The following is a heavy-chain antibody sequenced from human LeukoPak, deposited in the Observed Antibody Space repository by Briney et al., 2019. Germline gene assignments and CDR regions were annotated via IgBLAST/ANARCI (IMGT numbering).Heavy chain of an antibody. Sequence: PGGSLRLSCAASGFTFSSYWMSWVRQAPGKGLEWVANIKQDGSEKYYVDSAKGRFTISRDNAKNSLYLQMNSLRADDTAVYYCARRIAGTATGGYFEPWGRGALVSVSS. V-gene: IGHV3-7*01. D-gene: IGHD6-13*01. CDR2: IKQDGSEK. CDR3: ARRIAGTATGGYFEP. CDR1: GFTFSSYW. J-gene: IGHJ2*01.